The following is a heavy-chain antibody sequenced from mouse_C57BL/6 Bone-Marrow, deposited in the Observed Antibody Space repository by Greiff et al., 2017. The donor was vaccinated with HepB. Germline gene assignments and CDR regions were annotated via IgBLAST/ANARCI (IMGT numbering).Heavy chain of an antibody. J-gene: IGHJ2*01. D-gene: IGHD3-2*02. Sequence: VKVVESGAELVRPGASVKLSCKASGYTFTDYYINWVKQRPGQGLEWIARIYPGSGNTYYNEKFKGKATLTAEKSSSTAYMQLSSLTSEDSAVYFWARSGDHFDYWGQGTTLTVSS. CDR1: GYTFTDYY. V-gene: IGHV1-76*01. CDR2: IYPGSGNT. CDR3: ARSGDHFDY.